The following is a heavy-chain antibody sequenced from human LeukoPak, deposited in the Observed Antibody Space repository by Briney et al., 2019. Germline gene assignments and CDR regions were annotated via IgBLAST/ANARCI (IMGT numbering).Heavy chain of an antibody. CDR1: GFSFSSYT. J-gene: IGHJ4*02. CDR3: AREGRFQSFDY. V-gene: IGHV3-53*01. CDR2: IYTGGTT. Sequence: GGSLRLSCAAPGFSFSSYTMNWVRQAPGKGLEWVSVIYTGGTTHYAESVMGRFTISRDDSHNTVHLHMSGLRAEDTAVYYCAREGRFQSFDYWGQGTLVAVSS.